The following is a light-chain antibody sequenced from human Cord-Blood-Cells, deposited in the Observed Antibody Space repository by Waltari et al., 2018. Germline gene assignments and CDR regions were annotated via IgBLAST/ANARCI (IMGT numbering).Light chain of an antibody. J-gene: IGLJ1*01. CDR3: CSYAGSSTYV. CDR2: EGS. V-gene: IGLV2-23*01. CDR1: SRAVGSYHL. Sequence: QSALTPPASVSGSPAQSITLSCPGTSRAVGSYHLVSWYQQHPGNAPKLMIYEGSKRPSGVSNRFSGSKSGNTASLTISGLQAEDEADYYCCSYAGSSTYVFGTGTKVTVL.